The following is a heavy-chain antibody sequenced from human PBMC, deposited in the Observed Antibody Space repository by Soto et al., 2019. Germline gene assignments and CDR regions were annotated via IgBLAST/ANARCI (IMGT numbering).Heavy chain of an antibody. Sequence: ASVKVSCKASGYTFTDYAIHWVRQAPGQRLEWMGWIAPGNGNTKYSQNFQGRVTITRDTSATTAYMELSSLRSEGTAVYYCAKGSRMWTPDYWGQGTLVTVSS. V-gene: IGHV1-3*01. J-gene: IGHJ4*02. CDR2: IAPGNGNT. D-gene: IGHD2-21*01. CDR1: GYTFTDYA. CDR3: AKGSRMWTPDY.